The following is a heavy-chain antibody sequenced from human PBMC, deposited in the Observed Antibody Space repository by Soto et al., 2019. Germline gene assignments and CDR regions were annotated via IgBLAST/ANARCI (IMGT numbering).Heavy chain of an antibody. J-gene: IGHJ2*01. V-gene: IGHV1-69*12. Sequence: QVQLVQSGAEVKKPGSSVTVSCKASGGTFSRYTISWVRQAPGQGLEWMGGIIPIFGTANYAQKFKGRVTITADESTGTAYMELSRLRSEDTAVYYCARGNHRWLQLWYFDLWGRGTLVTVSS. CDR2: IIPIFGTA. CDR1: GGTFSRYT. D-gene: IGHD5-12*01. CDR3: ARGNHRWLQLWYFDL.